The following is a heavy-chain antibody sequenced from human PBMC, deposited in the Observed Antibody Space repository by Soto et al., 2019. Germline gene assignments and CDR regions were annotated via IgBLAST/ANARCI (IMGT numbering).Heavy chain of an antibody. CDR3: AKDPNLPYSSGWYSNTRSQIYYYYYGMDV. V-gene: IGHV3-23*01. D-gene: IGHD6-19*01. Sequence: GGSLRLSCAASGFTFSSYAMSWVRQAPGKGLEWVSAISGSGGSTYYADSVKGRFTISRDNSKNTLYLQMNSLRAEDTAVYYCAKDPNLPYSSGWYSNTRSQIYYYYYGMDVWGQGTTVTVSS. CDR1: GFTFSSYA. J-gene: IGHJ6*02. CDR2: ISGSGGST.